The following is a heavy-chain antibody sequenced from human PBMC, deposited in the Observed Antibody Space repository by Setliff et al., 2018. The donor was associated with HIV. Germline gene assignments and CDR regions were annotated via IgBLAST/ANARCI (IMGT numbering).Heavy chain of an antibody. Sequence: SVKVSCKASGGTFSSYAISWVRQAPGQGLEWMGGIIPIFGTANYAQKFQGRVTITADESTSTAYMELSSLRSEDTAVYYFARRQRKVGGGVALDYWGQGTLVTVSS. CDR1: GGTFSSYA. CDR3: ARRQRKVGGGVALDY. J-gene: IGHJ4*02. CDR2: IIPIFGTA. D-gene: IGHD1-26*01. V-gene: IGHV1-69*13.